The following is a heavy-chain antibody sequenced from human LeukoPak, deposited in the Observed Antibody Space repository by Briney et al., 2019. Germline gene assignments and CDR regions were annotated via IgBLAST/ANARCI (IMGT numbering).Heavy chain of an antibody. CDR2: IVSNTEGGTR. Sequence: GGSLRLSCATSGFTFSHAWMSWVRQAPGKGLEWIGRIVSNTEGGTRDYAAPVKGRFTISRDDSKNTLYLQINSLKTEDTAVYHCITGIRSGYYVYWGQGTLVTVSS. CDR1: GFTFSHAW. J-gene: IGHJ4*02. V-gene: IGHV3-15*04. D-gene: IGHD3-22*01. CDR3: ITGIRSGYYVY.